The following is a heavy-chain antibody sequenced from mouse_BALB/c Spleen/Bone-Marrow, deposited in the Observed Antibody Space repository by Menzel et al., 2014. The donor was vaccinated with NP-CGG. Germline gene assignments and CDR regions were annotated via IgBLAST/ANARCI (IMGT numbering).Heavy chain of an antibody. Sequence: VKVEESGPGLVAPSQSLSITCTVSGFSLTDCGVSWIRQPPGKGLEWLGVIWGGGSTYYNSALKSGLSISKDNSKSQVFLKMNSLQTDDTAMYYCARIYFDFDGFAYWGQGTLVTVSA. CDR1: GFSLTDCG. CDR2: IWGGGST. CDR3: ARIYFDFDGFAY. V-gene: IGHV2-6-5*01. D-gene: IGHD2-4*01. J-gene: IGHJ3*01.